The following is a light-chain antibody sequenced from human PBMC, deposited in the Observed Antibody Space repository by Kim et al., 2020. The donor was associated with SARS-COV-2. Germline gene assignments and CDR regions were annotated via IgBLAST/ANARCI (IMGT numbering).Light chain of an antibody. Sequence: SPGESVTLSCRASQSVSTYLAWYQQRPGQTPRLLIYDASTRATGIPARFSGSGSGTEFTLTISSLQSEDFAVYYCQRYNDWPRITFGGGTKVDIK. CDR3: QRYNDWPRIT. J-gene: IGKJ4*01. CDR2: DAS. CDR1: QSVSTY. V-gene: IGKV3-15*01.